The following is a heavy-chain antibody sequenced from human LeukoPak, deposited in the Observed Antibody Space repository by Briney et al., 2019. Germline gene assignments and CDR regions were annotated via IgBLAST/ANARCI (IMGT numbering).Heavy chain of an antibody. CDR2: ISSSSSYI. CDR3: ARGNGDYYSIGYYYYYYMDV. V-gene: IGHV3-21*01. CDR1: GFTFSSYS. D-gene: IGHD2-21*02. Sequence: PGGSLRLSCAASGFTFSSYSMNWVRQAPGKGLEWVSSISSSSSYIYYADSVKGRFTISRDNAKNSLYLQMNSLRAEDTAVYYCARGNGDYYSIGYYYYYYMDVWGKGTTVTVSS. J-gene: IGHJ6*03.